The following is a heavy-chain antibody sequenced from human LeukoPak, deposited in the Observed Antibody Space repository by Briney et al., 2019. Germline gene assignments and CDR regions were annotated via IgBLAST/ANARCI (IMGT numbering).Heavy chain of an antibody. D-gene: IGHD3-22*01. J-gene: IGHJ4*02. Sequence: GGSLRLSCAVSGISLSSYGMSWVRQAPGKGLEWVAGISGSGGGTNYADSVKGRFTISRDNPKNTLYLQMNRLRADDTAVYFCAKRGVVIRVILVGFHKEAYYFDSWGQGALVTVSS. CDR2: ISGSGGGT. V-gene: IGHV3-23*01. CDR3: AKRGVVIRVILVGFHKEAYYFDS. CDR1: GISLSSYG.